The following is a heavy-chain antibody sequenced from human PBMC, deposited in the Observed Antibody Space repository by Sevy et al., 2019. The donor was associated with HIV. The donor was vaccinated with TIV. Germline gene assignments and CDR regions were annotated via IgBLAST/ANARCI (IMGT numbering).Heavy chain of an antibody. CDR2: ISYDGSNK. Sequence: GGSLRLSCAASGFTFSSYAMHWVRQAPGKGLEWVAVISYDGSNKYYADSVKGRFTVSRDNSKNTLYLQMNSLRAEDTAVYYCARGSGVSEYSSSSRRVSGVDQDDYWGQGTLVTVSS. D-gene: IGHD6-6*01. CDR3: ARGSGVSEYSSSSRRVSGVDQDDY. CDR1: GFTFSSYA. J-gene: IGHJ4*02. V-gene: IGHV3-30-3*01.